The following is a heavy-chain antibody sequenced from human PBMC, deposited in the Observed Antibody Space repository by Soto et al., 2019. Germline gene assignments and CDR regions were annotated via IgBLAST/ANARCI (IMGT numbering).Heavy chain of an antibody. D-gene: IGHD5-12*01. V-gene: IGHV6-1*01. CDR3: ARGWLQSGFDI. J-gene: IGHJ3*02. CDR2: TYYRSKWYN. CDR1: GDSVSSSSAV. Sequence: PSETLSLTCAISGDSVSSSSAVWNWIRQSPSRGLEWLGRTYYRSKWYNDYAVSVKSRITINPDTSKNQFSLQLNSVTPEDTAVYYCARGWLQSGFDIWGQGTMVTVSS.